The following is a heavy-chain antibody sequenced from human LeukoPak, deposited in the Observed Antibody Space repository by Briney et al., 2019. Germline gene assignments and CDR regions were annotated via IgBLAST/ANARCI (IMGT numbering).Heavy chain of an antibody. CDR3: ATHASYYYDSSGYRHFDF. CDR2: INWHGGST. J-gene: IGHJ4*02. V-gene: IGHV3-20*04. Sequence: PGGSLRLSCVASGSTFEDYALSWVRHAPGKGLEWVSGINWHGGSTGYADSVKGRFTISRDNAKNSLYLQMNSLRAEDMALYYCATHASYYYDSSGYRHFDFWGQGTLVTVSS. CDR1: GSTFEDYA. D-gene: IGHD3-22*01.